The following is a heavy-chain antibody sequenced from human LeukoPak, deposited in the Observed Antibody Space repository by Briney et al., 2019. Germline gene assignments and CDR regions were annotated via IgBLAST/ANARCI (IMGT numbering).Heavy chain of an antibody. D-gene: IGHD2-15*01. CDR1: GGSISSSSYY. J-gene: IGHJ5*02. CDR2: IYYSGST. Sequence: SETLSLTCTVSGGSISSSSYYWGWIRQPPGKGLEWIGSIYYSGSTYYNPSLKSRVTISVDTSKNQFSLKLSSVTAADTAVYYCAREPYCSGGSCAFDPWGQGTLVTVSS. CDR3: AREPYCSGGSCAFDP. V-gene: IGHV4-39*07.